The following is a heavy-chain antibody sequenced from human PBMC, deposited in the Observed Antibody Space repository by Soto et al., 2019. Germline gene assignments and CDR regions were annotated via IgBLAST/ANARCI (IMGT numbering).Heavy chain of an antibody. Sequence: PSETRSRTGTASFGSISGYYLNWIRQPAGKGLEWIGRIYTSGTTNYNPSLKSRVTMSVDTSKNQFSLKMSSMTAAATAVYYCARAVAGMVFFDYWGQGTLVTVYS. V-gene: IGHV4-4*07. CDR1: FGSISGYY. CDR2: IYTSGTT. J-gene: IGHJ4*02. CDR3: ARAVAGMVFFDY. D-gene: IGHD6-19*01.